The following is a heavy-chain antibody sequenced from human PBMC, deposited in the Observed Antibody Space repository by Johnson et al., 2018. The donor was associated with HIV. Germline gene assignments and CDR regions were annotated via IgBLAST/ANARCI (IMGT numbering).Heavy chain of an antibody. CDR3: ARAMYTSGWSYDAFDI. D-gene: IGHD6-19*01. Sequence: QVQLVESGGGVVQPGRSLRLSCAASGFTFSSYTMYWVRQAPGKGLEWVAVISYDGSNEYYADSVKGRFTISRDNAKNSLYLQMNSLRAEDTAVYYCARAMYTSGWSYDAFDIWGQGTKVTVSS. V-gene: IGHV3-30*04. J-gene: IGHJ3*02. CDR2: ISYDGSNE. CDR1: GFTFSSYT.